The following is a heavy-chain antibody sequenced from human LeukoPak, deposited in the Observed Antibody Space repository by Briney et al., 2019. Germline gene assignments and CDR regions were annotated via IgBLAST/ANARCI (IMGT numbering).Heavy chain of an antibody. J-gene: IGHJ4*02. CDR1: GFTFSSYS. CDR2: ISNSSSYI. CDR3: ARDSLYCSGGSCYQDY. Sequence: PGGSLRLSCAASGFTFSSYSMNWVRQAPGKGLEWVSSISNSSSYIYYADSVKGRFTISRDNAKNSLYLQMNSLRAEDTAVYYCARDSLYCSGGSCYQDYWGQRTLVTVSS. V-gene: IGHV3-21*01. D-gene: IGHD2-15*01.